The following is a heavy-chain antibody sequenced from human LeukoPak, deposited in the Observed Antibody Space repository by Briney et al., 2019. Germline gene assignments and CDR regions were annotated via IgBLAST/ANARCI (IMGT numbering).Heavy chain of an antibody. D-gene: IGHD2-2*01. V-gene: IGHV4-61*02. J-gene: IGHJ6*03. CDR2: LCNSGNT. CDR1: GASISSGSFC. CDR3: ARDVVVLPAARDYYYYMDV. Sequence: SETLSLTCTVSGASISSGSFCWSWIRQPAGKGLEWIGRLCNSGNTDYNPSLKSRVTISEDTSKNQFSLTLSSVTAADTAMYYCARDVVVLPAARDYYYYMDVWGKGTTVTVSS.